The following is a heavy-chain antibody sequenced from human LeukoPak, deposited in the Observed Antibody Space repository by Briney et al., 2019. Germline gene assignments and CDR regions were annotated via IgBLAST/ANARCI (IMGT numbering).Heavy chain of an antibody. Sequence: GGSMRLSCAASGFTFSSYAMSWVRQAPGKGLEWVSAISGSGGSTYYADSVKGRFTISRDNSKNTLYLQMNSLRAEDTAVYYCAKESIVYAREPLGVDYWGQGTLVTVSS. D-gene: IGHD2-8*01. J-gene: IGHJ4*02. V-gene: IGHV3-23*01. CDR1: GFTFSSYA. CDR3: AKESIVYAREPLGVDY. CDR2: ISGSGGST.